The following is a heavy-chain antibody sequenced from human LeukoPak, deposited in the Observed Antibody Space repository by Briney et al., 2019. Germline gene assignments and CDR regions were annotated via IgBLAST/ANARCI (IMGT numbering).Heavy chain of an antibody. CDR2: IDWDDDK. CDR1: GFSLSTSGMR. Sequence: SSPTLVNPTQTLTLTCTFSGFSLSTSGMRVSWIRQPQRNALGWLARIDWDDDKHYSTSLKTRLTISKDTSKKQVVLTMTNMDPVDTATYYCARTPYSSSVDYWGQGTLVTV. CDR3: ARTPYSSSVDY. D-gene: IGHD6-13*01. V-gene: IGHV2-70*04. J-gene: IGHJ4*02.